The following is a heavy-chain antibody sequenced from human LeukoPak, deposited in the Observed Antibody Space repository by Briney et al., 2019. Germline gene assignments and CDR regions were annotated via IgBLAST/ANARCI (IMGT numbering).Heavy chain of an antibody. Sequence: GGSLRLSCAASGFTFSSYWMTWVRQAPGKGLEWVANIDQDGSEKYYVDSVKGRFTISRDNAKNSLYLQMNSLRAEDTAMYYCARGGYDFWSGPGGAFDIWGQGTMVTVSS. CDR3: ARGGYDFWSGPGGAFDI. CDR2: IDQDGSEK. V-gene: IGHV3-7*01. D-gene: IGHD3-3*01. CDR1: GFTFSSYW. J-gene: IGHJ3*02.